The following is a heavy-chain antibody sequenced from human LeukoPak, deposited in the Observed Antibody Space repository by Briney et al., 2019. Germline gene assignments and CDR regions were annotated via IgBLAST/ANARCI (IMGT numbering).Heavy chain of an antibody. V-gene: IGHV3-23*01. Sequence: PGGSLRLSCAASGFTFSSYAMSWVRQAPGKGVEWVSVISGSGGTTYHAASVKGRFTISRDNSKNTLYLQMNSLRAEDTAVYYCAKRTNEGLRYFDSWGQGTLVTVSS. CDR1: GFTFSSYA. CDR2: ISGSGGTT. J-gene: IGHJ4*02. CDR3: AKRTNEGLRYFDS. D-gene: IGHD3-16*01.